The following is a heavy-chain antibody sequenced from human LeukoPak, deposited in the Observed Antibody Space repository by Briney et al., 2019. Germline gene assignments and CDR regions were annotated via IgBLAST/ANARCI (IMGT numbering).Heavy chain of an antibody. CDR1: GYSFTSYL. CDR3: ARLWFGELAHYYYGMDV. D-gene: IGHD3-10*01. CDR2: ISPGDSDT. J-gene: IGHJ6*02. Sequence: GDSLRISGKGSGYSFTSYLIGWGHQTLGKGLGWMGIISPGDSDTRYSPSFQGQVTISADKSISPAYLQWSSLKASDTAMYYCARLWFGELAHYYYGMDVWGQGTTVTVSS. V-gene: IGHV5-51*07.